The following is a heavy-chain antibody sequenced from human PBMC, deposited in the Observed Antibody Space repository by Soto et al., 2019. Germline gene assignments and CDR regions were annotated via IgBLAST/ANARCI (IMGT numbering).Heavy chain of an antibody. CDR3: ARDVESIAIIIGNFRYYYYSGMDV. J-gene: IGHJ6*02. V-gene: IGHV1-18*01. D-gene: IGHD3-10*01. CDR1: GYTFPSYG. CDR2: ISAYNGNT. Sequence: ASVKVSCKASGYTFPSYGISWVRQAPGQGLEWMGWISAYNGNTNYAQKLQGRVTMTTDTSTSTAYMELRSLRSDDTAVYYCARDVESIAIIIGNFRYYYYSGMDVWGQGTTVNVSS.